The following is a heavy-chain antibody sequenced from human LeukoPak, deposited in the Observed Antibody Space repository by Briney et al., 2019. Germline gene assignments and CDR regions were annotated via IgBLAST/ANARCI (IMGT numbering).Heavy chain of an antibody. CDR2: LYYSGST. CDR3: ARWEESDAFDI. D-gene: IGHD1-26*01. CDR1: GGSISSSSYY. J-gene: IGHJ3*02. V-gene: IGHV4-39*01. Sequence: SETLSLTCTVSGGSISSSSYYWGWIRQPPGKGLEWIGSLYYSGSTYYNPSLKSRVTISVDTSKNQFSLKLSSVTAADTALYYCARWEESDAFDIWGQGTMVTVSS.